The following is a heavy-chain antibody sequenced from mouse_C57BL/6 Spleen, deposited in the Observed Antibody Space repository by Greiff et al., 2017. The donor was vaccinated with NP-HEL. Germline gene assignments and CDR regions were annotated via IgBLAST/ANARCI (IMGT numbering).Heavy chain of an antibody. CDR2: INPGSGGT. Sequence: QVQLQQSGAELVRPGTSVKVSCKASGYAFTNYLIEWVKQRPGQGLEWIGVINPGSGGTNYNEKFKGKATLTADKSSSTAYMQLSSLTSEDSAVYCCARHDYDYAFAYWGQGTLVTVSA. D-gene: IGHD2-4*01. CDR3: ARHDYDYAFAY. CDR1: GYAFTNYL. J-gene: IGHJ3*01. V-gene: IGHV1-54*01.